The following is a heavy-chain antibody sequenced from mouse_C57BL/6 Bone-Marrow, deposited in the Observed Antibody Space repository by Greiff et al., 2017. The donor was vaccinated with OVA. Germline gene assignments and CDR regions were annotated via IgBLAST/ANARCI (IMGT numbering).Heavy chain of an antibody. CDR2: IYPGSGST. J-gene: IGHJ1*03. CDR3: ARSYGSSYRGYFDV. CDR1: GYTFTSYW. Sequence: QVQLQQPGAELVKPGASVKMSCKASGYTFTSYWITWVKQRPGQGLEWIGDIYPGSGSTNYNEKFKSKATLTVDTSSSTAYMQLSSLTSEDSAVYDCARSYGSSYRGYFDVWGTGTTVTVSS. D-gene: IGHD1-1*01. V-gene: IGHV1-55*01.